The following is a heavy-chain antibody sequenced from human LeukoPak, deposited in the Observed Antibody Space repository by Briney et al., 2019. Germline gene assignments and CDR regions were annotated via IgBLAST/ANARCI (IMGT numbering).Heavy chain of an antibody. CDR3: AREMCYDFCSGPNWFEP. J-gene: IGHJ5*02. Sequence: PGGSLRLSCAASGFTFDDYAMHWVRQAPGKGLEWVSGISWNSGSIGYADSVKGHFTISRDNAKNSLYLQMNSLRAEDTAVYYCAREMCYDFCSGPNWFEPWGQGTLVTVSS. CDR2: ISWNSGSI. CDR1: GFTFDDYA. V-gene: IGHV3-9*01. D-gene: IGHD3-3*01.